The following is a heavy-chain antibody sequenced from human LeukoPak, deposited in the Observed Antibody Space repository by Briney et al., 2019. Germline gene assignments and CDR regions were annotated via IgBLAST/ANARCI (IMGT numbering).Heavy chain of an antibody. V-gene: IGHV4-30-2*01. CDR1: GGSFSSDGYS. D-gene: IGHD2-15*01. CDR3: ARGYCSGSTCYLAFDI. J-gene: IGHJ3*02. Sequence: SETLSLTCAVSGGSFSSDGYSWNWIRQPPGKGLEWIGYIYPSGNTYYNPSLKSRVTISIDRSKNQFSLNLSSVTAADTAVYYCARGYCSGSTCYLAFDIWGQGTMVTVSS. CDR2: IYPSGNT.